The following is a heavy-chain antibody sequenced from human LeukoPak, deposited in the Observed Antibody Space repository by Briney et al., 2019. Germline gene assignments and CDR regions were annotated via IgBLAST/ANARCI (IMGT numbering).Heavy chain of an antibody. D-gene: IGHD3-3*01. CDR2: INHSGST. J-gene: IGHJ6*03. Sequence: PSETLSLTCAVYGGSFSGYYWSWIRQPPGKGLEWIGEINHSGSTNYNPSLKSRVAISVDTSQNQFSLKLSSVTAADTAVYYCARALPLTDFWSGSYFYYMDVWGKGTTVTVSS. CDR1: GGSFSGYY. V-gene: IGHV4-34*01. CDR3: ARALPLTDFWSGSYFYYMDV.